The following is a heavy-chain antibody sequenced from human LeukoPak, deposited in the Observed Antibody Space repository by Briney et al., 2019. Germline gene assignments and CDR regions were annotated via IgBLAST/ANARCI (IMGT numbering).Heavy chain of an antibody. CDR1: GYTLTELS. J-gene: IGHJ4*02. D-gene: IGHD3-10*01. V-gene: IGHV1-24*01. CDR3: ATGWFGELPADFDY. CDR2: FDPEDGET. Sequence: ASVKVSCKVSGYTLTELSMHWVRQAPGKGLEWMGGFDPEDGETIYAQKFQGRVTMTGDTSTDTAYMELSSLRSEDTAVYYCATGWFGELPADFDYWGQGTLVTVSS.